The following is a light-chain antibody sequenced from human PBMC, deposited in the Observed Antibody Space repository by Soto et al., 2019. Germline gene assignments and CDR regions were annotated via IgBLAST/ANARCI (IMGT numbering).Light chain of an antibody. Sequence: DVVMTQSPLYLPVTLGQPASISCRSSQSLVYRDGMAYLNWFHQRPGQSPRRLIYQASHLDSGVPDRFSGSGSGTDFTLKISRVEAEDVGVYYCLQGTVWPPYTFGQVTRLEIK. J-gene: IGKJ2*01. CDR1: QSLVYRDGMAY. V-gene: IGKV2-30*01. CDR3: LQGTVWPPYT. CDR2: QAS.